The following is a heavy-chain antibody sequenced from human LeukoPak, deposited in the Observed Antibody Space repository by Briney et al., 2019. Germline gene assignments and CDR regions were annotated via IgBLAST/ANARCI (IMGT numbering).Heavy chain of an antibody. D-gene: IGHD3-10*01. V-gene: IGHV4-31*03. CDR2: IYYSGST. Sequence: SETLSLTCTVSGGSISSGGYYWSWIRQHPGKGLEWIGYIYYSGSTYYNPSLKSRVTTSVDTSKNQFSLKLSSVTAADTAVYYCARGGLGSRLYWGQGTLVTVSS. CDR1: GGSISSGGYY. CDR3: ARGGLGSRLY. J-gene: IGHJ4*02.